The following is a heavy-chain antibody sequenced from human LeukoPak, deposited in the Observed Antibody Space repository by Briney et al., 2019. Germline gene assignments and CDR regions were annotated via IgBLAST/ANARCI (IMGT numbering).Heavy chain of an antibody. Sequence: SVTLSLTCTVSGGSISSYYWSWIRQPPGKGLEWIGYIYYSGSTNYNPSLKSRVTISVDTSKNQFSLKLSSVTAADTAVYYCARLYYYGSGSYQGNWFDPWGQGTLVTVSS. CDR1: GGSISSYY. CDR3: ARLYYYGSGSYQGNWFDP. J-gene: IGHJ5*02. V-gene: IGHV4-59*01. D-gene: IGHD3-10*01. CDR2: IYYSGST.